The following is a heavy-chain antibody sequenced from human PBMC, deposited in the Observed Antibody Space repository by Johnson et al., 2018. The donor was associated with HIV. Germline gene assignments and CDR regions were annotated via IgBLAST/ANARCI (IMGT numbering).Heavy chain of an antibody. Sequence: QVQLVESGGGVVQPGRSLRLSCAASGFTFSSYAMHWVRQAPGKGLEWVAFIRYDESDKYYADSVTGRFTMSRDNSKNTVYLQMNSLRVEDTAVYYCTKDGQPYYNFWSASPDVFDIWGQGTMVSVSS. CDR2: IRYDESDK. CDR1: GFTFSSYA. CDR3: TKDGQPYYNFWSASPDVFDI. J-gene: IGHJ3*02. V-gene: IGHV3-30*02. D-gene: IGHD3-3*01.